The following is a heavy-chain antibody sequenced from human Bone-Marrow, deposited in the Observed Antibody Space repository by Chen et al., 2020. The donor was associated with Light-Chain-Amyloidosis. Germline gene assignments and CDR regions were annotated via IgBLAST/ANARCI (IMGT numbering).Heavy chain of an antibody. CDR1: GFTFGSHS. J-gene: IGHJ6*02. CDR3: VREVYDYNYGASYYYYSMDV. CDR2: ISTSSSYI. Sequence: EVQLVESGGGLVKPGGSLRLSCAASGFTFGSHSMHWARQAPGKGLEWVSSISTSSSYIHYADSMKGRFTISRDNAKNALFLQMNSLRAEDTAVYYCVREVYDYNYGASYYYYSMDVWGQGTTVTVSS. V-gene: IGHV3-21*02. D-gene: IGHD5-18*01.